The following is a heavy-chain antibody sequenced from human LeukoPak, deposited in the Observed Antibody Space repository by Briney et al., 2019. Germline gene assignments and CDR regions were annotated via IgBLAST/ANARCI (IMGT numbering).Heavy chain of an antibody. J-gene: IGHJ4*02. V-gene: IGHV4-39*07. CDR3: AREYGSGSYDTR. Sequence: SETLSLTCTVSGASMTFTHYYWVWVRQPPGKGLEWIGTINYYGSTYYNPSLKSRVSISVDTSKNQFSLKLSSVTAADTAIYYCAREYGSGSYDTRWGQGTLVTVSS. CDR1: GASMTFTHYY. CDR2: INYYGST. D-gene: IGHD3-10*01.